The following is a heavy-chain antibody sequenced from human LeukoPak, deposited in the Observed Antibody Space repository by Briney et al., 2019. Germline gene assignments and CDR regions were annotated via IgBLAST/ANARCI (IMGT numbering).Heavy chain of an antibody. CDR3: ARQGSGYSFGW. CDR2: IFYNGDT. Sequence: PSETLSLTCSVSGGSVISTSYYWAWIRQPPGKGLEWVGSIFYNGDTYYNPSLESRVTISVDTSKNQFSLKLISVTAADTAVYYCARQGSGYSFGWWGQGTLV. D-gene: IGHD5-18*01. J-gene: IGHJ4*02. V-gene: IGHV4-39*01. CDR1: GGSVISTSYY.